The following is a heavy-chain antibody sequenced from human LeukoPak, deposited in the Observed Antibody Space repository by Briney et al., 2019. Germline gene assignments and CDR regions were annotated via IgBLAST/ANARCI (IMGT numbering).Heavy chain of an antibody. V-gene: IGHV3-7*01. CDR3: ARADYDYVWGSYRQYYFDY. CDR1: GFTFSTYW. D-gene: IGHD3-16*02. J-gene: IGHJ4*02. Sequence: LTGGSLRLSCVASGFTFSTYWMSWVRQAPGKGLEWVANIKQDGSKNYYVESVKGRFTISRDNAKNSLYLQMNSLRAEDTAVYYCARADYDYVWGSYRQYYFDYWGQGTLVTVSS. CDR2: IKQDGSKN.